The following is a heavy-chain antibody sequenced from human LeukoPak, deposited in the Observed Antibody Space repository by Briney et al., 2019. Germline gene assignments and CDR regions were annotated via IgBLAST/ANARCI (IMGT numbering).Heavy chain of an antibody. Sequence: GRSLRLSCAASGFTFSSYSMNWVRQAPGKGLEWVSSISSSSSYIYYADSVKGRFTISRDNAKNSLYLQMNSLRAEDTAVYYCASKDLPGSSSWDPFDYWGQGTLVTVSS. CDR3: ASKDLPGSSSWDPFDY. CDR1: GFTFSSYS. D-gene: IGHD6-13*01. J-gene: IGHJ4*02. V-gene: IGHV3-21*01. CDR2: ISSSSSYI.